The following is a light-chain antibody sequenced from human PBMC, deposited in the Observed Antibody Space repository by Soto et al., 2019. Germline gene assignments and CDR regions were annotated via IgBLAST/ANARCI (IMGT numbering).Light chain of an antibody. CDR2: GSS. CDR1: QSVSSN. CDR3: QQYNNWPQT. Sequence: EIVMTQSPATLSVSPGERATLSCRASQSVSSNLAWYQQKPGQAPRLLIYGSSSRATGIPASFSGSGSGTEFTLTISSLQPEDFAVYYCQQYNNWPQTFGQGTKVEIK. J-gene: IGKJ1*01. V-gene: IGKV3-15*01.